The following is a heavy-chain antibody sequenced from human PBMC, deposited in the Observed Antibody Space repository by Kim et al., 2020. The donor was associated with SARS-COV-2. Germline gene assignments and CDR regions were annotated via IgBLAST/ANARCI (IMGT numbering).Heavy chain of an antibody. D-gene: IGHD3-9*01. CDR3: ARKRADKTGFIDS. V-gene: IGHV4-59*13. Sequence: SETLSLTCALSGHAIDDYYWCWVRQAPGGGLEWIGYIHYRGIINVHPSLGSRTTITVDSRKSQISFRLQSVTAADTAVYFCARKRADKTGFIDSWGQGVRVTVSS. CDR1: GHAIDDYY. CDR2: IHYRGII. J-gene: IGHJ4*02.